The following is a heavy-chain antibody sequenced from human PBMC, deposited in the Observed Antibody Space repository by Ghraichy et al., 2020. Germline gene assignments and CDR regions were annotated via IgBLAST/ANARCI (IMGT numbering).Heavy chain of an antibody. D-gene: IGHD6-6*01. CDR1: GFTFSSYA. Sequence: GESLNISCAASGFTFSSYAMSWVRQAPGKGLEWVSAISGSGGSTYYADSVKGRFTISRDNSKNTLYLQMNSLRAEDTAVYYCAKGHIAARRSHFDYWGQGTLVTVSS. CDR3: AKGHIAARRSHFDY. CDR2: ISGSGGST. V-gene: IGHV3-23*01. J-gene: IGHJ4*02.